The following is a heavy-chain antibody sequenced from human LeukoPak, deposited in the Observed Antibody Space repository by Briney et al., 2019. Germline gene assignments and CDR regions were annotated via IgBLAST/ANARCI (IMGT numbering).Heavy chain of an antibody. CDR3: ARDGKRGYSYGRRGPFDY. J-gene: IGHJ4*02. CDR2: INYSGST. CDR1: GGSISSNNYY. Sequence: SETLSLTCIVSGGSISSNNYYWGWIRQPPGKGLEWIGSINYSGSTYYNPSLKSRVTISVDTSKNHFSLKLSSVTAADTAVYYCARDGKRGYSYGRRGPFDYWGQGTLVTVSS. D-gene: IGHD5-18*01. V-gene: IGHV4-39*02.